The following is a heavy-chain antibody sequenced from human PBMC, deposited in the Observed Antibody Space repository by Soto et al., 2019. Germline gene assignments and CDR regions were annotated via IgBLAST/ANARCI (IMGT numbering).Heavy chain of an antibody. CDR3: ARNLQTITIFGVTTDYYYYGMDV. D-gene: IGHD3-3*01. Sequence: SVKVSCKASGYTFTSYGISWVRQAPGQGLEWMGWIIPIFGTANYAQKFQGRVTITADESTSTAYMELSSLRSEDTAVYYCARNLQTITIFGVTTDYYYYGMDVWGQGTTVTVSS. V-gene: IGHV1-69*13. CDR1: GYTFTSYG. J-gene: IGHJ6*02. CDR2: IIPIFGTA.